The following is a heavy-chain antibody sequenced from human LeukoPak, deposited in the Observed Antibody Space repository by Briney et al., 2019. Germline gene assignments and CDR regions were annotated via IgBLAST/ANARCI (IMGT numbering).Heavy chain of an antibody. D-gene: IGHD3-22*01. CDR1: GFTFSSYA. CDR3: AKDGIGRYYYDSSGYFEY. V-gene: IGHV3-23*01. Sequence: GGSLRLSCAASGFTFSSYAMSWVRQAPGKGLEWVSAISGSGGSTYYADSAKGRFTISRDNSKNTLYLQMNSLRAEDTAVYYCAKDGIGRYYYDSSGYFEYWGQGTLVTVSS. CDR2: ISGSGGST. J-gene: IGHJ4*02.